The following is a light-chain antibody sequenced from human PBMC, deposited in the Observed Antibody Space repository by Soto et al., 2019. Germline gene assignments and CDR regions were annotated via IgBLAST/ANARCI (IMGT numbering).Light chain of an antibody. V-gene: IGLV1-47*01. CDR1: SSNIGRNY. J-gene: IGLJ1*01. CDR2: TNN. CDR3: AAWDDSLSGYV. Sequence: QSVLTQPPSASGTPGQRVTMSCFGSSSNIGRNYIYWYQQLPGAAPKLLIYTNNQRPSGVPDRFSGSKSGTSASLAISGLRSEDEADYYCAAWDDSLSGYVFGTGTKVTVL.